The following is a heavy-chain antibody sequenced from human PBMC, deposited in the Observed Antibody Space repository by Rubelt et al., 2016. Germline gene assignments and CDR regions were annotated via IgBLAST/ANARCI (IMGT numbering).Heavy chain of an antibody. CDR3: ATARGYYDSSGYHPFDY. CDR1: GGSISSYY. D-gene: IGHD3-22*01. CDR2: IYYSGST. J-gene: IGHJ4*02. V-gene: IGHV4-59*12. Sequence: QVQLQESGPGLVKPSETLSLTCTVSGGSISSYYWSWIRQPPGKGLEWIGYIYYSGSTYYNPSLKSRVTISVDTSKNQFSLKLSSVTAADTAVYYCATARGYYDSSGYHPFDYWGQGTLVTVSS.